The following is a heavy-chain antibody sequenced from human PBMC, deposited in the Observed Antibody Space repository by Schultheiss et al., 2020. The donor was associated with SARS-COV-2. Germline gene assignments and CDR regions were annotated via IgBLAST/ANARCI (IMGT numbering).Heavy chain of an antibody. CDR3: ARGPGGFEVDY. V-gene: IGHV4-38-2*02. Sequence: ESLKISCTVSGYSISSGYYWGWIRQPPGKGLEWIGSIYHSGSTYYNPSLKSRVTISVDTSKNQFSLKLSSVTAADTAVYYCARGPGGFEVDYWGQGTLVTVSS. CDR2: IYHSGST. J-gene: IGHJ4*02. D-gene: IGHD3-10*01. CDR1: GYSISSGYY.